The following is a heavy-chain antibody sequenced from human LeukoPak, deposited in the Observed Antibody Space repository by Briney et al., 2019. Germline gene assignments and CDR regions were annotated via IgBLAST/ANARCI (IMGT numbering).Heavy chain of an antibody. CDR3: AKGALVLRFLEWSCFFDY. CDR1: GFTFSSYW. D-gene: IGHD3-3*01. J-gene: IGHJ4*02. V-gene: IGHV3-7*03. CDR2: IKQDGSEK. Sequence: PGGSLRLSCAASGFTFSSYWMSWVRQAPGKGLEWVANIKQDGSEKYYVDSVKGRFTISRDNAKNSLYLQMNSLRAEDTAVYYCAKGALVLRFLEWSCFFDYWGQGTLVTVSS.